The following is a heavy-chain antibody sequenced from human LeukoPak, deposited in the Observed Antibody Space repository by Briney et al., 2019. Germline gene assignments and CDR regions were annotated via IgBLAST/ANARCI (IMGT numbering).Heavy chain of an antibody. CDR3: AKLGYGSGSSSDLDY. J-gene: IGHJ4*02. D-gene: IGHD3-10*01. Sequence: GGSLRLSCAASGFTFSSYAMSWVRQAPGKGLEWVSAISGSGGSTNYADSVKGRFTISRDNSKNTLYLQMNSLRAEDTAVYYCAKLGYGSGSSSDLDYWGQGTLVTVSS. CDR1: GFTFSSYA. V-gene: IGHV3-23*01. CDR2: ISGSGGST.